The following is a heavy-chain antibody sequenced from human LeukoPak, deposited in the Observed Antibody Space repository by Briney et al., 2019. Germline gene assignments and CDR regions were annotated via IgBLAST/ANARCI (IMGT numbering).Heavy chain of an antibody. J-gene: IGHJ4*02. V-gene: IGHV3-23*01. CDR1: GFTFSSYA. Sequence: GGSLRLSCAASGFTFSSYAMSWVRQAPGKGLEWVSAISGSGGSTYYADSVKGRFTISRDNSKNTLYLQMNSLRAEDTAVYYCANSRAAGKRKFDYWGQGTLVTVSS. CDR2: ISGSGGST. CDR3: ANSRAAGKRKFDY. D-gene: IGHD6-13*01.